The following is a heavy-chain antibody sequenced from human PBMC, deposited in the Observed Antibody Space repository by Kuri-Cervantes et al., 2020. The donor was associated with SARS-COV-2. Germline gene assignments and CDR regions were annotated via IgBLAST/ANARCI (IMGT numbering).Heavy chain of an antibody. CDR1: GGSFCGYY. D-gene: IGHD2-2*02. Sequence: SETLSLTCAVYGGSFCGYYWSWIRQPPGKGLEWIGEINHSGSTNYNPSLKSRVTISVDTSKNQFSLKLSSVTAADTAVYYCARVGGYCSSTSCYNHAFDIWGQGTMVTVSS. J-gene: IGHJ3*02. CDR2: INHSGST. V-gene: IGHV4-34*01. CDR3: ARVGGYCSSTSCYNHAFDI.